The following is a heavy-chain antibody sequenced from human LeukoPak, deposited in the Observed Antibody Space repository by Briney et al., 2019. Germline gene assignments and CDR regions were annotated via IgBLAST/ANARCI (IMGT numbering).Heavy chain of an antibody. D-gene: IGHD5-18*01. J-gene: IGHJ4*02. V-gene: IGHV1-3*01. CDR1: GYTFTSYA. CDR3: ARDRRYSYSDY. Sequence: ASVKVSCKASGYTFTSYAMHWVRQAPGQRLEWMGWINAGNGNTKYSQKFQGRVTITRDTSASTAYMELSSLGSEDTAVYYCARDRRYSYSDYWGQGTLVTVSS. CDR2: INAGNGNT.